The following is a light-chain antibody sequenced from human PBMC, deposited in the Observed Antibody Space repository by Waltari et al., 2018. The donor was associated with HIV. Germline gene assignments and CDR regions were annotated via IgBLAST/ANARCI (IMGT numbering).Light chain of an antibody. CDR3: QQYNDYFPT. CDR1: QNISTY. V-gene: IGKV1-5*03. Sequence: DIQMTQSHSTLSASVRDRVTITCRASQNISTYLAWYQQKPGKAPKFLIYKASSLGNGVPSRFSGSGSGTEFTLTISSLQPDDFATYYCQQYNDYFPTFGQGTRVEIK. J-gene: IGKJ1*01. CDR2: KAS.